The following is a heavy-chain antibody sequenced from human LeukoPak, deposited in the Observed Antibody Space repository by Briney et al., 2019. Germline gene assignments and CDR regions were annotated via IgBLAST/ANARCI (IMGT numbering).Heavy chain of an antibody. Sequence: GGSLRLSCAASGFTFDDYAMHWVRQAPGKGLEWVSGISWNSGSIGYADSVKGRFTISGDNAKNSLYLQMNSLRAEDTALYYCAKDSVLRYFDWLGADAFDIWGQGTMVTVSS. J-gene: IGHJ3*02. CDR1: GFTFDDYA. CDR2: ISWNSGSI. D-gene: IGHD3-9*01. V-gene: IGHV3-9*01. CDR3: AKDSVLRYFDWLGADAFDI.